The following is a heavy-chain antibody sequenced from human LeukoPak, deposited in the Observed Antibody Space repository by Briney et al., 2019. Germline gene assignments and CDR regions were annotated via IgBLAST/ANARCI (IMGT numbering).Heavy chain of an antibody. CDR2: ISSSSSYI. Sequence: PGGSLRLSCAASGFTFSSYSMNWVRQAPGKGLEWVSSISSSSSYIYYADSVKGRFTISRDNAKSSLYLQMNSLRAEDTAVYYCAGDNKQLWLPRDYWGQGRLVTV. D-gene: IGHD5-18*01. CDR1: GFTFSSYS. J-gene: IGHJ4*02. V-gene: IGHV3-21*01. CDR3: AGDNKQLWLPRDY.